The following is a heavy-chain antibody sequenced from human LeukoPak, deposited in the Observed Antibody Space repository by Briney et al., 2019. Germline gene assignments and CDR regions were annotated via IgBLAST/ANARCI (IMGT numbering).Heavy chain of an antibody. CDR1: GFTFNTFG. V-gene: IGHV3-23*01. CDR3: AKIARSDKSGDYY. D-gene: IGHD2-21*02. Sequence: GGSLRLSCAASGFTFNTFGMSWVRQAPGKGLEWVSSISSGGGDTYYTDSVKGRFTISRDNSKNTLYLQMTNLRVEDTALYYCAKIARSDKSGDYYWGQGTLVTVSS. J-gene: IGHJ4*02. CDR2: ISSGGGDT.